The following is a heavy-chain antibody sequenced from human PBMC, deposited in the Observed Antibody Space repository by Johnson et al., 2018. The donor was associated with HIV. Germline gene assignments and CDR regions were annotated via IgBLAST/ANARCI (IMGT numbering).Heavy chain of an antibody. V-gene: IGHV3-30*04. Sequence: QVQLVESGGGVVQPGRSLRLSCTASGFIFNTHNIHWVRQAPGKGLEWVTLISYHGSDTYYADSVQGRFTISRDNSRNMVYLEMNSLRTEDTAVYYCARGLKGAFDIWGQGTRVTVSA. CDR1: GFIFNTHN. CDR2: ISYHGSDT. J-gene: IGHJ3*02. CDR3: ARGLKGAFDI.